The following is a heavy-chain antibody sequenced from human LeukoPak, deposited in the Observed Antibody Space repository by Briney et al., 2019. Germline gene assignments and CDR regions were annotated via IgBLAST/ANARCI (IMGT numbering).Heavy chain of an antibody. CDR1: GGSISSYY. D-gene: IGHD5-12*01. CDR2: IYYIGST. J-gene: IGHJ4*02. Sequence: PSETLSLTCTVSGGSISSYYWSWIRQPPGKGLEWIGYIYYIGSTNYNPSLKSRVTISVDTSKNQFSLSLTSVTAADTAMYYCARHRGGHDYFDFWGLGTRVTVSS. V-gene: IGHV4-59*08. CDR3: ARHRGGHDYFDF.